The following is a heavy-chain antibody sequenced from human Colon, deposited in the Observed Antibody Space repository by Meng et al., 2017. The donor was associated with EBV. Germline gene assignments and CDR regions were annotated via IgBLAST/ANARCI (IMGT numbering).Heavy chain of an antibody. D-gene: IGHD3-10*01. V-gene: IGHV4-4*02. CDR2: IHHSGTT. Sequence: QVHLQESEPGLCKSSRTLSPTGKVSVGSFLSNDQGWSWIRQPPGKGPEWIGEIHHSGTTNYNPSFKSRVTMSIDTWKNRFSLDLTSVTAADTAVYYCARGSYYTWATWGQGTLVTVSS. CDR3: ARGSYYTWAT. J-gene: IGHJ5*02. CDR1: VGSFLSNDQG.